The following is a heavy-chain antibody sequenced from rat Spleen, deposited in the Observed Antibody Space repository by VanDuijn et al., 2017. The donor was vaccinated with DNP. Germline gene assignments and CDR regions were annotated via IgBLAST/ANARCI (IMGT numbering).Heavy chain of an antibody. CDR1: GFTFSNYY. V-gene: IGHV5-25*01. J-gene: IGHJ4*01. CDR2: ISTSGSRT. D-gene: IGHD1-2*01. Sequence: EVQLVESGGGLVQPGRSLKLSCAASGFTFSNYYMAWVRQAPKKGLEWVATISTSGSRTYYPDSVKGRFTISRDNAKSSLYLQMNSLKSEDTATYYCARVEQLGYAMDAWGQGTSVTVSS. CDR3: ARVEQLGYAMDA.